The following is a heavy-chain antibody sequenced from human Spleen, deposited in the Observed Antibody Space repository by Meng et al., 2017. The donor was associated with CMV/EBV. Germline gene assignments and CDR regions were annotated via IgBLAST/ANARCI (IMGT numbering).Heavy chain of an antibody. CDR1: GFNFKIYG. V-gene: IGHV3-30*02. D-gene: IGHD4-23*01. CDR3: AKDPVVRGGYFDY. Sequence: GGSLRLSCTTSGFNFKIYGMHWVRQAPGKGLEWVAFIRYDGSSKYYADSVKGRFTLSRDNSKNTLYLQMNSLRAEDTAVYYCAKDPVVRGGYFDYWGQGTLVTVSS. J-gene: IGHJ4*02. CDR2: IRYDGSSK.